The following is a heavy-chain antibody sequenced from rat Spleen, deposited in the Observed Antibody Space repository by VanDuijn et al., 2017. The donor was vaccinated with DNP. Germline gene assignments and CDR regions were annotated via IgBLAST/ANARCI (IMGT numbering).Heavy chain of an antibody. J-gene: IGHJ3*01. Sequence: QVQLKESGPGLVQPSQTLSLTCTVSGFSLTNSHVHWLRQPPGKGLEWMGVIWNNGGTRYNSVLKSRLRINKDTSKSQVFLKMNSLQTEDTATYYCARSPETSYIYFPWAYWGQGTLVTVSS. D-gene: IGHD1-2*01. CDR3: ARSPETSYIYFPWAY. CDR1: GFSLTNSH. V-gene: IGHV2-41*01. CDR2: IWNNGGT.